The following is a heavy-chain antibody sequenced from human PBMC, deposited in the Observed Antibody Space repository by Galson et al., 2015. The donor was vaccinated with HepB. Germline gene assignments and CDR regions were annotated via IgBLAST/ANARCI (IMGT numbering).Heavy chain of an antibody. Sequence: SLRLSCAASGFTFSRLGMTWVRQAPGKGLECVSAISVSGQSTDYADSVKGRFTISRDNSKNMLYLQMNNLRAEDTAVYYCAKGTTDIDYWGQGTQVTVSS. CDR3: AKGTTDIDY. J-gene: IGHJ4*02. V-gene: IGHV3-23*01. CDR2: ISVSGQST. CDR1: GFTFSRLG. D-gene: IGHD1-1*01.